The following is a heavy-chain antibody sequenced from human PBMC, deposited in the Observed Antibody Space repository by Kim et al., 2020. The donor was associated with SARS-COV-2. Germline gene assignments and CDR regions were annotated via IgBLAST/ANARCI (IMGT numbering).Heavy chain of an antibody. Sequence: SETLSLTCAVYGGSFSAYYWNWIRQPPGKGLEWIGEINHSGTTKYNPSLESRVTISIDTSKNQLSLKLTAGTAADTAVYYCARGALIDYWRHSFDIWGLG. J-gene: IGHJ3*02. V-gene: IGHV4-34*01. CDR2: INHSGTT. CDR3: ARGALIDYWRHSFDI. D-gene: IGHD2-21*01. CDR1: GGSFSAYY.